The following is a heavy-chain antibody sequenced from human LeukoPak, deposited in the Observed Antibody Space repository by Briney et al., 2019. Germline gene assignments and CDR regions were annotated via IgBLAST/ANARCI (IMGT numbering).Heavy chain of an antibody. J-gene: IGHJ4*02. CDR1: GFSVSSNY. V-gene: IGHV3-53*01. CDR3: AREGRFQSFDY. CDR2: IYTGGTT. Sequence: GGSLRLSCAPSGFSVSSNYVSWVRQAPGKGLEWVSVIYTGGTTHYAPSVMGRFTISRDDSQNTVHLHMSGLRDEDTALYYCAREGRFQSFDYWGQATLVAVSS.